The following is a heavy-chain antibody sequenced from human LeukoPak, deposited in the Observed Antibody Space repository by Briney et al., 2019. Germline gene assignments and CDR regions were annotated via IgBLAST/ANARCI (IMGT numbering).Heavy chain of an antibody. J-gene: IGHJ6*04. D-gene: IGHD6-13*01. CDR2: IIPIFGTA. V-gene: IGHV1-69*06. Sequence: SLKVSCKASGGTFSSDTISWVRQAPGQGLEWMGGIIPIFGTANYAQKIQGRVTITADKSTSTAFMELSSLRSEDTAVYYCARDSGSSWGLSGMDVWGKGTTVTVSS. CDR1: GGTFSSDT. CDR3: ARDSGSSWGLSGMDV.